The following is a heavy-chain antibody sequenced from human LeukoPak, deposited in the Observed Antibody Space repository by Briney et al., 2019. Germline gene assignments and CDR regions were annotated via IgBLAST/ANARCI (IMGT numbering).Heavy chain of an antibody. CDR3: ARYECWSGSSPDYYYYYVMVV. V-gene: IGHV1-69*02. Sequence: SSVKVCCKASGGTFSSYSISWVGQARGQGLEWMGRIIPILGIANYAQKFQGRVTITADKSTSTGYMELSSLRSEDTAVYYCARYECWSGSSPDYYYYYVMVVWGQGTTVTLSS. D-gene: IGHD3-3*01. CDR2: IIPILGIA. J-gene: IGHJ6*02. CDR1: GGTFSSYS.